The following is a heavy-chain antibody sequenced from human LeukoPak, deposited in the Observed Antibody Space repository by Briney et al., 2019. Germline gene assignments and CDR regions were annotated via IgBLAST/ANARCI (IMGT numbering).Heavy chain of an antibody. D-gene: IGHD2-2*01. CDR3: ARVARGYCSSTSCYYYYYYMDV. V-gene: IGHV3-21*01. Sequence: GGSLRLSCAASGFTFSSYTMNWVRQAPGKGLEWVSSITSSSSYIQYADSMKGRFTISRDNAKNSLYLQMNSLGAEDTAVYYCARVARGYCSSTSCYYYYYYMDVWGKGTTVTVSS. CDR2: ITSSSSYI. CDR1: GFTFSSYT. J-gene: IGHJ6*03.